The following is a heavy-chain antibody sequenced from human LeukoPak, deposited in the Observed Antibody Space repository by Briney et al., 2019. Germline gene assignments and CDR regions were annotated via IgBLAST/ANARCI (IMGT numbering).Heavy chain of an antibody. D-gene: IGHD3-3*01. CDR1: GFTFSSYA. V-gene: IGHV3-30-3*01. CDR3: ARVPLRFLEQGALDY. J-gene: IGHJ4*02. CDR2: ISYDGSSK. Sequence: GGSLRLSCAASGFTFSSYAMHWVRLAPGKGLEWVAVISYDGSSKYYADSVKGRFTISRDNSKNTLYLQMNSLRAEDMAVYYCARVPLRFLEQGALDYWGQGTLVTVSS.